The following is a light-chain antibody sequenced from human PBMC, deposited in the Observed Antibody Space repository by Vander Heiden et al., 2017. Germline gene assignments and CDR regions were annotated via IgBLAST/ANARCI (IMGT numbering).Light chain of an antibody. CDR2: NVS. CDR3: MPCAHGLS. CDR1: QSLVYSNGNTY. V-gene: IGKV2-30*01. J-gene: IGKJ2*03. Sequence: DVVMTQSPLSLPVTLGQPASISCRSSQSLVYSNGNTYLNWFQQRPGQSPRRIIYNVSNRDGGVADRFSGSGGGNDFTKKSSRVEDEDVGVYYVMPCAHGLSFGQWTKLEMK.